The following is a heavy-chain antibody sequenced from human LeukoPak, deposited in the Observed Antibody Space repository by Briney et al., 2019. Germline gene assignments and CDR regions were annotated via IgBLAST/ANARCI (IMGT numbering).Heavy chain of an antibody. CDR1: GFTFSSYA. V-gene: IGHV3-23*01. Sequence: GGSLRLSCAASGFTFSSYAMSWVRQAPGKGLEWVSAISGSGGSTYYADSVKGRFTISRDNAKNSLYLQMNSLRAEDTAVYYCARDRRYFDYWGQGTLVTVSS. J-gene: IGHJ4*02. CDR3: ARDRRYFDY. CDR2: ISGSGGST. D-gene: IGHD6-6*01.